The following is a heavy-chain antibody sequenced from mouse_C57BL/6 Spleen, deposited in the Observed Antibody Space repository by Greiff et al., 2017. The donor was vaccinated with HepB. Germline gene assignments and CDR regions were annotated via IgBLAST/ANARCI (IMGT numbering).Heavy chain of an antibody. CDR2: INPSSGYT. J-gene: IGHJ3*01. D-gene: IGHD2-5*01. Sequence: VQLQQSGAELAKPGASVKLSCKASGYTFTSYWMHWVKQRPGQGLEWIGYINPSSGYTKYNQKFKDKATLTADQSSSTAYMQLSSLTYEDSAVYYCARKGDSNFFFAYWGQGTLVTVSA. CDR1: GYTFTSYW. CDR3: ARKGDSNFFFAY. V-gene: IGHV1-7*01.